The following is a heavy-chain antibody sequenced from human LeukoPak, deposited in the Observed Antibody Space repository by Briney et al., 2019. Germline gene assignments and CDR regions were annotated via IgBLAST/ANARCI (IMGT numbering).Heavy chain of an antibody. D-gene: IGHD6-19*01. J-gene: IGHJ5*02. CDR1: GYTFTGYY. V-gene: IGHV1-2*02. Sequence: ASVKVSCRASGYTFTGYYMHWVRQAPGQGLEWMGWINPNSGGTNYAQKFPGRVTMTRDTSISTAYMELSRLRSDDTAVYYCARRAVAGYWFDPWGQGTLVTVSS. CDR2: INPNSGGT. CDR3: ARRAVAGYWFDP.